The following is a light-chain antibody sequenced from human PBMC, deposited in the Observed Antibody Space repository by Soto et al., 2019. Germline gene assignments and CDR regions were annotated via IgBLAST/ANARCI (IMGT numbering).Light chain of an antibody. J-gene: IGKJ4*01. V-gene: IGKV3-11*01. CDR2: DSS. CDR1: QSVSSY. CDR3: QQRSVWPLT. Sequence: EIVLTQSPATLSLSPGDGATLSCRASQSVSSYLAWYQQKRGQAPRLLIYDSSNRATGIPARFSGSGSGTDFSLIISSLEPEDFAVYYCQQRSVWPLTFGGGTKGDIK.